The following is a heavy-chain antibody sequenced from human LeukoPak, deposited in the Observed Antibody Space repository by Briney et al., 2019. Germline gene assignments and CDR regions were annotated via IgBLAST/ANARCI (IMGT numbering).Heavy chain of an antibody. D-gene: IGHD2-15*01. V-gene: IGHV3-11*01. CDR1: GFSFSDYY. CDR2: ISSTGNTI. J-gene: IGHJ3*02. CDR3: TTDFTREGAFDI. Sequence: PGGSLRLSCAASGFSFSDYYMSWIRQAPGKGLEWVSYISSTGNTIYYADSVKGRFTVSRDNAENSLYLQMNSLKTEDTAVYYCTTDFTREGAFDIWGQGTMVTVSS.